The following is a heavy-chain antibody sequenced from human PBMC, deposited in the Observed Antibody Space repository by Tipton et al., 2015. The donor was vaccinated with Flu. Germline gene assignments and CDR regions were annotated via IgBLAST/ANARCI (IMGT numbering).Heavy chain of an antibody. V-gene: IGHV1-18*01. D-gene: IGHD2-2*01. CDR2: ISAYNGYT. Sequence: SGAEVKKPGASVKVSCKASGYSFTNYGISWMRQAPGQGLEWMGWISAYNGYTNYAQSLQGRFTMTTDTSTSTAYMELKSLGSDDTAVYYCARDWILVVPTSMPTYYFYGMDVWGQGTTVTVSS. J-gene: IGHJ6*02. CDR3: ARDWILVVPTSMPTYYFYGMDV. CDR1: GYSFTNYG.